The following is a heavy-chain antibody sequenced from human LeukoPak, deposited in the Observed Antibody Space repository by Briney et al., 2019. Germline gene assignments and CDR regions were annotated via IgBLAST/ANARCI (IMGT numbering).Heavy chain of an antibody. CDR2: IWYDGSNK. CDR1: GFTFSSYG. CDR3: AKETIVVVHEENWFDP. D-gene: IGHD3-22*01. J-gene: IGHJ5*02. V-gene: IGHV3-33*06. Sequence: PGGSLRLSCAASGFTFSSYGMHWVRQAPGKGLEWVAVIWYDGSNKYYADSVKGRFTISRDNSKNTLYLQMNSLRAEDTAVYYCAKETIVVVHEENWFDPWGQGTLVTVSS.